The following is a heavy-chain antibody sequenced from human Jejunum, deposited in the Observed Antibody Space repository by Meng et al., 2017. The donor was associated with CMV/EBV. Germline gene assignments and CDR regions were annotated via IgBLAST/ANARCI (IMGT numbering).Heavy chain of an antibody. Sequence: SSLNGRGWVRQPPRSRLEWVRELSPSANCNYNPSSENRVTVSLVRSKSQFSLKLNSVTAADTAVYYCAGGHCTRTSCYKGAFDYWGQGILVTVSS. J-gene: IGHJ4*02. CDR2: LSPSANC. CDR1: SSLNG. CDR3: AGGHCTRTSCYKGAFDY. D-gene: IGHD2-2*02. V-gene: IGHV4-4*02.